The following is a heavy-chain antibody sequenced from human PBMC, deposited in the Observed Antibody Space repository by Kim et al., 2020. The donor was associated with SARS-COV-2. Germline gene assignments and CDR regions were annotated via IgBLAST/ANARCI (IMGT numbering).Heavy chain of an antibody. CDR3: AKGFSSTYYGVDF. V-gene: IGHV3-9*01. CDR1: GFTFDDYA. Sequence: SLRLSCAASGFTFDDYAMHWVRQAPGKGLEWVSGFSWNSDNIAYADSVKGRFTISRDNARNSLYLQMNSLRAEDTALYYCAKGFSSTYYGVDFWGQGTLVTVSS. D-gene: IGHD1-26*01. CDR2: FSWNSDNI. J-gene: IGHJ4*02.